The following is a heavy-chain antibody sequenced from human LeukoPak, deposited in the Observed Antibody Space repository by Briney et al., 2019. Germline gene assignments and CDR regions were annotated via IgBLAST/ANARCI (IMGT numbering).Heavy chain of an antibody. Sequence: SGPTLVNPTQTLTLTCTFSGFSLSTSGVGVGWIRQPPGKALEWLALIYWNDDKRYSPSLKSRLTITKDTSKNQVVLTMTNMXXXXXATXXXAHRRGWSLYFXYWGXGTLVXXSS. J-gene: IGHJ4*02. D-gene: IGHD6-19*01. V-gene: IGHV2-5*01. CDR3: AHRRGWSLYFXY. CDR2: IYWNDDK. CDR1: GFSLSTSGVG.